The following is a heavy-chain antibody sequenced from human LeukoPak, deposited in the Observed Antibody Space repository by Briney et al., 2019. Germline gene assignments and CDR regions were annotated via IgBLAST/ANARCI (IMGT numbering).Heavy chain of an antibody. CDR2: INHSGNT. D-gene: IGHD2-15*01. Sequence: PSETLSLTCAVYGGSFSGYYWSWIRQPPGKGLEWIGEINHSGNTHYSPSLKSRATISVDTSKNQFSLKLNSVTAADTAVYFCAREDCSGGDCYTFDIWGRGTMVTVS. V-gene: IGHV4-34*01. J-gene: IGHJ3*02. CDR1: GGSFSGYY. CDR3: AREDCSGGDCYTFDI.